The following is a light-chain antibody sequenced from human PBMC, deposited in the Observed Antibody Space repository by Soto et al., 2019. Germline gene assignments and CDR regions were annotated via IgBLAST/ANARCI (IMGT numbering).Light chain of an antibody. Sequence: DIQMTQSPTSLSASVGDRVTITCRASQGIRNFVAWYQQKPGKAPKLLSYAASTLQSGVPSRFSGRGFWSDFTLTINGLEREDVATYSCQKYSSVPVFGPGTKVEIK. V-gene: IGKV1-27*01. CDR2: AAS. J-gene: IGKJ3*01. CDR3: QKYSSVPV. CDR1: QGIRNF.